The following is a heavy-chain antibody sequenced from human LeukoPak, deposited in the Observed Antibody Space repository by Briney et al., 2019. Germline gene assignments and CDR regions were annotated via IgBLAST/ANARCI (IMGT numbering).Heavy chain of an antibody. V-gene: IGHV4-59*01. CDR3: ARGGDSSGYYYPVFDY. J-gene: IGHJ4*02. D-gene: IGHD3-22*01. Sequence: SETLSLTCTVSGGSISSYYWSWIRQPPGKGLEWIGYIYYSGSTKYSPSLKSRVTISVDTSKNQFSLILSSVTAADTAVYYCARGGDSSGYYYPVFDYWGQGTLVTVSS. CDR2: IYYSGST. CDR1: GGSISSYY.